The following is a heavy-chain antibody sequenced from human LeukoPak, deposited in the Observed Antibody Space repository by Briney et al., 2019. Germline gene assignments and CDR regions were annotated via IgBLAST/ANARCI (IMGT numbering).Heavy chain of an antibody. CDR3: AKGHDSSGYSQTFFDY. D-gene: IGHD3-22*01. J-gene: IGHJ4*02. V-gene: IGHV3-23*01. CDR2: ISESGDDT. Sequence: PGGSLRLSCAASGFTFTNFAMNWVRQAPGKGLEWVSSISESGDDTAYADSVKGRFTISRDNSKNTLYLQMNSLRAEDTAVYYCAKGHDSSGYSQTFFDYWGQGTLVTVSS. CDR1: GFTFTNFA.